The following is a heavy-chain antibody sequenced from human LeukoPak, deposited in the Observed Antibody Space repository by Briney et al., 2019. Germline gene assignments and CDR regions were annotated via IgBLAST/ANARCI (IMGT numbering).Heavy chain of an antibody. CDR3: ARDWPSLGDAFDI. D-gene: IGHD3-16*01. Sequence: ASVKVSCKASGYTFTSYYMHWVRQAPGQGLEWMGIINPSGGSTSYAHKFQGRVTMNTNTSTSTVYMELSSLRCEGPFVYYCARDWPSLGDAFDIWGQGTMVTVSS. J-gene: IGHJ3*02. CDR2: INPSGGST. V-gene: IGHV1-46*03. CDR1: GYTFTSYY.